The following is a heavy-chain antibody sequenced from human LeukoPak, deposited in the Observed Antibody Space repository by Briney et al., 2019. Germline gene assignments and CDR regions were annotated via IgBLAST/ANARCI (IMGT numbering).Heavy chain of an antibody. CDR1: GFTFSSYG. V-gene: IGHV3-21*01. Sequence: GGSLRLSCAASGFTFSSYGMNWVRQAPGKGLEWVSSISSSSSYIYYADSVKGRFTISRDNAKNSLYLQMNSLRAEDTAVYYCARDAHAIFVPQPEYYFDYWGQGTLVTVSS. J-gene: IGHJ4*02. CDR2: ISSSSSYI. D-gene: IGHD3-3*01. CDR3: ARDAHAIFVPQPEYYFDY.